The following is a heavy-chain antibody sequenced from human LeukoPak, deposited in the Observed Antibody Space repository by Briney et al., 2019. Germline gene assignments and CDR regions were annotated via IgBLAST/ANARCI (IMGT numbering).Heavy chain of an antibody. J-gene: IGHJ6*03. CDR2: ISYDGSNK. CDR3: AKAAYDFWSGYRGYYMDV. Sequence: GGSLRLSCAASGFTFSSYAMHWVRQAPGKGLKWVAVISYDGSNKYYADSVKGRFTISRDNSKNTLYLQMNSLRAEDTAVYYCAKAAYDFWSGYRGYYMDVWGKGTTVTVSS. V-gene: IGHV3-30-3*01. D-gene: IGHD3-3*01. CDR1: GFTFSSYA.